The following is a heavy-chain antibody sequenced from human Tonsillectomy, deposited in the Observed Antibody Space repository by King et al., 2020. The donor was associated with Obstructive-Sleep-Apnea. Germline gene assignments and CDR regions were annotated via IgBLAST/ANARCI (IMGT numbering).Heavy chain of an antibody. CDR3: ARDVRYCSGGSCHPADAFDI. Sequence: LVESGGGLVQPGGSLRLSCAASGFTFSSYWMSWVRQAPGKGLEWVANIKQDGSEKYYVDSVKGRFTISRDNAKNSLYLQMNSLRAEETAVYYCARDVRYCSGGSCHPADAFDIWGQGTMVTVSS. J-gene: IGHJ3*02. V-gene: IGHV3-7*01. D-gene: IGHD2-15*01. CDR1: GFTFSSYW. CDR2: IKQDGSEK.